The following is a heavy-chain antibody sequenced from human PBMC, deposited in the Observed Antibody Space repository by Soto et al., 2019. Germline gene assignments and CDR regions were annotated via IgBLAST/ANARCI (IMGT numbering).Heavy chain of an antibody. D-gene: IGHD3-3*01. CDR2: INHNGST. J-gene: IGHJ4*02. V-gene: IGHV4-34*01. Sequence: PSETLSLTCAVYGGSFSGYYWSWIRQPPGKGLEWIGEINHNGSTNYNPSLKSRVTISVDTSKNQFSLKLSSVTAADTAAYYCSRGTVVWSGYFTPPAFDHWGQGTLVTVSS. CDR3: SRGTVVWSGYFTPPAFDH. CDR1: GGSFSGYY.